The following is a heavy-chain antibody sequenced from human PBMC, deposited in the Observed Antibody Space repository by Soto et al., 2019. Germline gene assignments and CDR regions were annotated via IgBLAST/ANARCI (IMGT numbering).Heavy chain of an antibody. V-gene: IGHV4-59*08. CDR1: GGSISSYY. J-gene: IGHJ4*02. D-gene: IGHD3-16*02. Sequence: SETLSLTCTVSGGSISSYYWSWIRQPPGKGLEWIGYIYYSGSTNYNPSLKSRVTISVDTSKNQFSLKLSSVTAADTAVYYCARHDPYRKTMYYFVYWGQGTLVTVSS. CDR3: ARHDPYRKTMYYFVY. CDR2: IYYSGST.